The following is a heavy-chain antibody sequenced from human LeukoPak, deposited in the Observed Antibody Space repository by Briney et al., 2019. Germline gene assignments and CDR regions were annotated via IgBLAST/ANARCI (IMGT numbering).Heavy chain of an antibody. J-gene: IGHJ4*02. D-gene: IGHD2-2*01. Sequence: PSETLSLTCTVSGGSISSSSYYWGWIRQPPGKGLEWIGSIYYSGSTYYNPSLKSRVTISVDTSKNQFSLKLSSVTAADTAVYYCARELGYCSSTSCSYYFDYWGREPWSPSPQ. CDR3: ARELGYCSSTSCSYYFDY. CDR2: IYYSGST. V-gene: IGHV4-39*07. CDR1: GGSISSSSYY.